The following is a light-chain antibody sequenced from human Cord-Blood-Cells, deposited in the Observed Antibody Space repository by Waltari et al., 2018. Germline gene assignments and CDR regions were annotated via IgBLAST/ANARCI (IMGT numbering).Light chain of an antibody. Sequence: EIVMTQSPATLSVSPGERATLSCRASQRVSSNLAWYQQKPCQAPRLLFDGASTRATGIPARFSGSGSGTEFTLTISSLQSEDFAVYYCQQYNNWWTFGQGTKVEIK. CDR3: QQYNNWWT. CDR2: GAS. J-gene: IGKJ1*01. V-gene: IGKV3-15*01. CDR1: QRVSSN.